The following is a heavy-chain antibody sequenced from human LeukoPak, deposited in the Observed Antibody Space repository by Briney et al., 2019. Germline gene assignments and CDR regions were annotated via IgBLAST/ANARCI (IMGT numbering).Heavy chain of an antibody. Sequence: GGSLRLSCAASGFTFSSYAMHWVRQAPGKGLEWVAVISYDGGNKYYADPVKGRFTISRDNSKNTLYLQMNSLRAEDTAVYYCARGHISFDYWGQGTLVTVSS. D-gene: IGHD2-21*01. CDR1: GFTFSSYA. J-gene: IGHJ4*02. CDR3: ARGHISFDY. CDR2: ISYDGGNK. V-gene: IGHV3-30*04.